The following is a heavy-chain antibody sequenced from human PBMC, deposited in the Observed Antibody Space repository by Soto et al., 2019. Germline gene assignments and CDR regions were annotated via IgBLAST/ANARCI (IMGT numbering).Heavy chain of an antibody. D-gene: IGHD1-1*01. CDR3: ARRAETNGWNGFGADKYYFDF. J-gene: IGHJ4*02. CDR1: GYTFTSYD. CDR2: MNPNTGNS. V-gene: IGHV1-8*01. Sequence: QVQLVQSGAEVRKPGASVMVSCEASGYTFTSYDIYWVRQATGQGLEWMGWMNPNTGNSGYAQKFQGRVTMTSDTSISTAHMELSSLRSEDTAVYYCARRAETNGWNGFGADKYYFDFWGQGTLVTVSS.